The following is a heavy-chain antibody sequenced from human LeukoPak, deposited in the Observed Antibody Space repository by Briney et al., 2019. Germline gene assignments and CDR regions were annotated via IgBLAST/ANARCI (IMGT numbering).Heavy chain of an antibody. D-gene: IGHD1-1*01. J-gene: IGHJ4*02. V-gene: IGHV4-61*01. CDR3: ASGLDG. CDR1: GGPVSSGSYY. Sequence: PSETLSLTCTVSGGPVSSGSYYWSWIRQPPGKGLEWIGYIYYSGSTNYNPSLKSRVTISVDTSKNQFSLKLSSVTAADTAVYYCASGLDGWGQGTLVTVSS. CDR2: IYYSGST.